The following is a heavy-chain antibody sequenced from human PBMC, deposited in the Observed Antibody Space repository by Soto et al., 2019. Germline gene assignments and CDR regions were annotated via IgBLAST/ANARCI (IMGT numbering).Heavy chain of an antibody. CDR2: ISYDGSNK. CDR1: GFTLSSYA. CDR3: ARDRGAARIHYYYGMDV. J-gene: IGHJ6*02. V-gene: IGHV3-30-3*01. Sequence: PGGSLRLSCAASGFTLSSYAMHWVRQAPGKGLEWVAVISYDGSNKYYADSVKGRFTISRDNSKNTLYLQMNSLRAEDTAVYYCARDRGAARIHYYYGMDVWGQGTTVTVSS. D-gene: IGHD6-6*01.